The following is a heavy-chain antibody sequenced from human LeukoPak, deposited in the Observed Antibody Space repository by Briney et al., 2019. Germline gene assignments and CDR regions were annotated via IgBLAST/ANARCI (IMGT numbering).Heavy chain of an antibody. V-gene: IGHV4-39*07. CDR1: GGSISSSSYY. CDR3: ARGRVGWSSGWYTPPNWFDP. J-gene: IGHJ5*02. D-gene: IGHD6-19*01. Sequence: SETLSLTCTVSGGSISSSSYYWGWIRQPPGKGLEWIGSFYYSGSTNYNPSLKSRVTISVYTSKNQFSLKLSSVTAADTAVYYCARGRVGWSSGWYTPPNWFDPWGQGTLVTVSS. CDR2: FYYSGST.